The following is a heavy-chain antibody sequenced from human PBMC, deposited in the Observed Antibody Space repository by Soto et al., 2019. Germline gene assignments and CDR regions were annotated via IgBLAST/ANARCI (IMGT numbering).Heavy chain of an antibody. CDR1: GFSLSPSGVG. Sequence: ASGPTLVNPTQTLTLTCTFSGFSLSPSGVGVGWIRQPPGKALEWLGIIFWDDDKRYRPSLRSRLTITKDTSKNQLVLTMTNMDPLDTATYYCAHLPWKQLWPRAPVVNRAQRTPDTGSS. D-gene: IGHD5-18*01. CDR3: AHLPWKQLWPRAPVVN. CDR2: IFWDDDK. V-gene: IGHV2-5*02. J-gene: IGHJ4*02.